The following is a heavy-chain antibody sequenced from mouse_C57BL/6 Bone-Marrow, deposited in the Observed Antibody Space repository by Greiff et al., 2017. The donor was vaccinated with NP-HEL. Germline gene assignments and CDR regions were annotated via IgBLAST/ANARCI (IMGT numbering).Heavy chain of an antibody. CDR2: IHPSDSDT. J-gene: IGHJ3*01. CDR3: AIKQGYDVGFAY. Sequence: VQLQQPGAELVKPGASVKVSCKASGYTFTSYWMHWVKQRPGQGLEWIGRIHPSDSDTNYNQKFKGKATLTVDKSSSTAYMPLSSLTSEDSAVYYCAIKQGYDVGFAYWGQGTLVTVSA. CDR1: GYTFTSYW. D-gene: IGHD2-2*01. V-gene: IGHV1-74*01.